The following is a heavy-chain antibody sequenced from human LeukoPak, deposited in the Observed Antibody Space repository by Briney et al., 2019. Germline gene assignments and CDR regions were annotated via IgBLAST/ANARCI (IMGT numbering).Heavy chain of an antibody. CDR2: INSDGSSI. CDR1: GFTFSSYW. V-gene: IGHV3-74*03. D-gene: IGHD3-10*01. CDR3: TRSGDGAFDN. Sequence: GGSLRLSCAASGFTFSSYWMHWVRQAPGKGLVWVSRINSDGSSITYADSVKGRFTISRDNAKNTLYLQMNSLRVEDTAVYYCTRSGDGAFDNWGQGSTVTVSS. J-gene: IGHJ3*02.